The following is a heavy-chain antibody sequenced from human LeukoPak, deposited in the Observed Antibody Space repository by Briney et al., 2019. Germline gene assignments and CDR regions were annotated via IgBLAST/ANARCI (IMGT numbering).Heavy chain of an antibody. D-gene: IGHD6-13*01. CDR1: GGSGGSISSSNY. V-gene: IGHV4-4*02. Sequence: SETLSLTCAVSGGSGGSISSSNYWSWVRQRPGKGLEWIGEIYHSGSTNYNPSLKSRVTISVDKSKNQFSLKLNSVTAADTAVYYCARSTAAGTRAGYWGQGTLVTVSS. CDR3: ARSTAAGTRAGY. CDR2: IYHSGST. J-gene: IGHJ4*02.